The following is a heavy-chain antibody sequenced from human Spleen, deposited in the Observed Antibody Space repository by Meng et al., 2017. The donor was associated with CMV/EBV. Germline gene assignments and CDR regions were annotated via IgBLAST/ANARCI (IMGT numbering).Heavy chain of an antibody. D-gene: IGHD5-24*01. Sequence: GESLKISCAASGFNFHNYNMHWVRQAPGKGLEWVAVIWFDGRKIHYPDSVKGRFTISRDNSRNTLYLQMNSLRAEDTAVYYCARDGWLQFLPDDYWGQGTLVTVSS. CDR2: IWFDGRKI. J-gene: IGHJ4*02. CDR3: ARDGWLQFLPDDY. CDR1: GFNFHNYN. V-gene: IGHV3-33*01.